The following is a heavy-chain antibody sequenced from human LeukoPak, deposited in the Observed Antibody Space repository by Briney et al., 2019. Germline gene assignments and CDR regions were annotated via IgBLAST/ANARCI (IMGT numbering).Heavy chain of an antibody. J-gene: IGHJ4*02. V-gene: IGHV3-7*01. CDR1: GSTFNGHW. CDR3: AREWYDYGGDSEGY. CDR2: IKEDGHQA. D-gene: IGHD4-23*01. Sequence: GGSLRLSCVGSGSTFNGHWLTWVRQAPGRGLEWVASIKEDGHQAYYMDSVKDRFTISRDNSKKSLYLQMNSLRIEDTAVYYCAREWYDYGGDSEGYWGQGTLVSVSS.